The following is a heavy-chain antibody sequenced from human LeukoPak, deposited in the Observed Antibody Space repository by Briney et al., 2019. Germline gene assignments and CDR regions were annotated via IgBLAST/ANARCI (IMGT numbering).Heavy chain of an antibody. Sequence: GGSLRLSCAASGFTFSSFSMNWVRQAPGKGLEWVSSISRRSSYIYYADSVKGRFIISRDKAKNSLYLQMNSLRAEDTAVYYCARDPWIDSVVEVVARSMDVWGQGTTVTVSS. J-gene: IGHJ6*02. CDR1: GFTFSSFS. CDR3: ARDPWIDSVVEVVARSMDV. V-gene: IGHV3-21*01. D-gene: IGHD2-15*01. CDR2: ISRRSSYI.